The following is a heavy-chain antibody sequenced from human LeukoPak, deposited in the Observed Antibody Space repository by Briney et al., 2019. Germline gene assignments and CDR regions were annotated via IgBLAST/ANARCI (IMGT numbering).Heavy chain of an antibody. Sequence: SETLSLTCAVSGGSISSSNWWLWVRQPPGKGLEWIGEIYHGGRTNYNPSLKGRVAISVDKSKIQFSLNLTSVTVADTAVYYCARAGVGATMIDYWGQGTLVTVSS. V-gene: IGHV4-4*02. J-gene: IGHJ4*02. CDR1: GGSISSSNW. D-gene: IGHD1-26*01. CDR2: IYHGGRT. CDR3: ARAGVGATMIDY.